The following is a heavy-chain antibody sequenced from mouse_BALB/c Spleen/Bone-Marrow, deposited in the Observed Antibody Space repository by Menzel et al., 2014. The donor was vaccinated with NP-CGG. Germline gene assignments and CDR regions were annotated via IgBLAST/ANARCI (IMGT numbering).Heavy chain of an antibody. CDR3: ASYVYGYYFDY. D-gene: IGHD1-1*01. J-gene: IGHJ2*01. V-gene: IGHV14-3*02. CDR1: GXXXXXXY. Sequence: VQLKQSGAELVKLGASVKLSCTASGXXXXXXYMXWVKQXPEQXLXWIGRIDPANVNTKYDPKFQGKATITADTSSNTAYLQLSSLTSEDTAVYYCASYVYGYYFDYWGQGTTLTVSS. CDR2: IDPANVNT.